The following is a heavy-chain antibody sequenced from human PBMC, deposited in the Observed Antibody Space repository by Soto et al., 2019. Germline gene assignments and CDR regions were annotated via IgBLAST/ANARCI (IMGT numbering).Heavy chain of an antibody. CDR3: ARGTSQLLSDQDAFDI. J-gene: IGHJ3*02. Sequence: ASVKVSCKASGGTFSSYTISWVRQAPGQGLEWMGRIIPILGIANYAQKFQGRVTITADKSTSTAYMELSSLRSEDTAVYYCARGTSQLLSDQDAFDIWGQGTMVTVSS. CDR2: IIPILGIA. V-gene: IGHV1-69*02. D-gene: IGHD2-2*01. CDR1: GGTFSSYT.